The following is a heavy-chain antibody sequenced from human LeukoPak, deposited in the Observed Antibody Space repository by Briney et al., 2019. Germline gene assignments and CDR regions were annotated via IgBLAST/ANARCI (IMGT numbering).Heavy chain of an antibody. Sequence: GGSLRLSCAASGFTFSSYSMNWVRQAPGKGLEWVSSISSSSSYIYYADSVKGRFTISRDNAKNSLYLQMNSLRAEDTAVYYCARPPVGGSYYNVHFDYWGQGTLVTVSP. D-gene: IGHD1-26*01. V-gene: IGHV3-21*01. CDR3: ARPPVGGSYYNVHFDY. J-gene: IGHJ4*02. CDR1: GFTFSSYS. CDR2: ISSSSSYI.